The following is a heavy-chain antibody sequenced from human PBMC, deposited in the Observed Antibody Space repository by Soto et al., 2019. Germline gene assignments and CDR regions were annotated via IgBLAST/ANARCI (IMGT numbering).Heavy chain of an antibody. CDR3: ARGGFGGTTGEPREYYFDY. V-gene: IGHV3-73*01. Sequence: PGGSLRLSCAASGFTFGASALQWVRQASGKGLEWLGRIGSKGETYATAYAASVKGRFTISRDDSKNTAYLQMNSLESEDTAVYYCARGGFGGTTGEPREYYFDYWGEGT. CDR1: GFTFGASA. CDR2: IGSKGETYAT. J-gene: IGHJ4*02. D-gene: IGHD1-1*01.